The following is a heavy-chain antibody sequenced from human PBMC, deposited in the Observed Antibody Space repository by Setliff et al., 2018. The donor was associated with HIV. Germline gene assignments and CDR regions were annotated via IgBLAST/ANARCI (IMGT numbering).Heavy chain of an antibody. CDR3: ATRAGVDC. J-gene: IGHJ4*02. CDR2: INPNSGGT. Sequence: ASVKVSCKASGYTFTTYFMHWVRQAPGQGLEWMGRINPNSGGTNYAQQFQGRVTMTRDTSIATAYMELSRLKSDDTAVYYCATRAGVDCWGQGTLVTVSS. D-gene: IGHD3-10*01. V-gene: IGHV1-2*06. CDR1: GYTFTTYF.